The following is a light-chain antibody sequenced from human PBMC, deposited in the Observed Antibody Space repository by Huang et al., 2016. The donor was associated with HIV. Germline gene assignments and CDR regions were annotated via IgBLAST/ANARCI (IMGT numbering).Light chain of an antibody. V-gene: IGKV3D-15*01. CDR2: DTS. CDR1: QNVRSN. CDR3: QQYDNWPPGLT. J-gene: IGKJ4*01. Sequence: EIVMTQSPATLSVSPGGGATLACRASQNVRSNLAWYQQTPGQAPRLLSYDTSTRAAGGPARCRGSGSGTEFTLTISGLQSEDFAVYYCQQYDNWPPGLTFGGGTKVEI.